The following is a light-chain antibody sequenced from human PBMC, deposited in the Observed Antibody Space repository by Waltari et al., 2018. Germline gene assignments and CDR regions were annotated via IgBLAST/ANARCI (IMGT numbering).Light chain of an antibody. V-gene: IGKV3-15*01. CDR3: QHYKTWPPAA. CDR2: DVS. Sequence: IVMTQSPATLSVSPGDTATLSCRATYSVTTHLAWYQLRPGQAPRLLIYDVSTRAAGVPARFSGSGSGTEFTLTISSLQSEDFAIYYCQHYKTWPPAAFGAGTKVEIK. J-gene: IGKJ4*01. CDR1: YSVTTH.